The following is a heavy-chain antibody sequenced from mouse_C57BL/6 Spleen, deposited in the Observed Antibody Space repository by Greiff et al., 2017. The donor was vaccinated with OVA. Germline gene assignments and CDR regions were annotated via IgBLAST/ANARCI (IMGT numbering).Heavy chain of an antibody. Sequence: EVKLVESGAELVRPGASVKLSCTASGFNIKDDYMHWVKQRPEQGLEWIGWFDPENGDTEYASKFQGKATITAETSSNTAYLQLSGLTSEDTAVYYCATRDYVDAMDYWSQGTSGIVSS. CDR1: GFNIKDDY. CDR3: ATRDYVDAMDY. D-gene: IGHD2-4*01. V-gene: IGHV14-4*01. J-gene: IGHJ4*01. CDR2: FDPENGDT.